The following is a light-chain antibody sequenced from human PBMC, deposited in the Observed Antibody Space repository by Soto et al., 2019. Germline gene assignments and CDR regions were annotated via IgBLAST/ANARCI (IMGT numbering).Light chain of an antibody. CDR2: AAS. V-gene: IGKV1-9*01. CDR1: QSISNY. Sequence: IQLTQSPSSLSASVGDRFTITCRASQSISNYLAWYQQKPGKAPTLLIYAASTLKRGVQSRFSGSGSGTDFTLLISSLQTEYFATDDCQPLDCYPRKFGRGTKVE. J-gene: IGKJ1*01. CDR3: QPLDCYPRK.